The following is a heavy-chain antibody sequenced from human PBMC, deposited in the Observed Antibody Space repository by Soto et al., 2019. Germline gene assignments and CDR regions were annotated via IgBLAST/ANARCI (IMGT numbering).Heavy chain of an antibody. J-gene: IGHJ6*02. CDR1: GGTFSSYA. Sequence: SVKVSCKASGGTFSSYAISWLRQAPGQGLEWMGGIIPIFGTAIYAQKFQGRVTITADESTSTAYMELSSLRSEDTAVYYCARWFGEFLPYYYYYYGMDVWGQGTTVTVSS. D-gene: IGHD3-10*01. CDR3: ARWFGEFLPYYYYYYGMDV. CDR2: IIPIFGTA. V-gene: IGHV1-69*13.